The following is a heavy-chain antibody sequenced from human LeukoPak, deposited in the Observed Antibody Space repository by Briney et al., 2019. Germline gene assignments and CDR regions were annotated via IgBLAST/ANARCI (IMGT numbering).Heavy chain of an antibody. D-gene: IGHD6-19*01. V-gene: IGHV3-30*18. Sequence: GGSLRLSCAASGFTFSSYGMPWVRQAPGKGLEWVAVISYDGSNKYYADSVKGRFTISRDNSKNTLYLQMNSLRAEDTAVYYCAKAYSSGWPAYYYYYGMDVWGQGTTVTVSS. CDR1: GFTFSSYG. CDR2: ISYDGSNK. J-gene: IGHJ6*02. CDR3: AKAYSSGWPAYYYYYGMDV.